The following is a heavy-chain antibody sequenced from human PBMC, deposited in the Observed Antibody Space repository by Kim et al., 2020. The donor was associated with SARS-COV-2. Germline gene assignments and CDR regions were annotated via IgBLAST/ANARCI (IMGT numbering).Heavy chain of an antibody. CDR3: ARYTLQSQGLDY. Sequence: SETLSLTCTVSGGSISNNYWSWIRQPPGKGLEWIGDINYSGSSNYNGSAYSPLNVPVTISRDKFWKKLSLVLTSVTAAYTGAYYCARYTLQSQGLDYCG. J-gene: IGHJ4*01. D-gene: IGHD3-16*01. V-gene: IGHV4-59*12. CDR1: GGSISNNY. CDR2: INYSGSS.